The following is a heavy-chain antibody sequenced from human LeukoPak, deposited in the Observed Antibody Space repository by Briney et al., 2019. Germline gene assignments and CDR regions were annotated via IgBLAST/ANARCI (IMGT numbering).Heavy chain of an antibody. V-gene: IGHV3-48*02. CDR1: GFTFSSSN. Sequence: GGSLILSGAASGFTFSSSNKNWVHQAPGKGQEFVSYISSSSSNIYYADSVKGRFTISRDKAKNSLYLQRNSLRDEDTAVYVCARYSNGWCFDYWGQGTLVTVSS. J-gene: IGHJ4*02. D-gene: IGHD6-19*01. CDR3: ARYSNGWCFDY. CDR2: ISSSSSNI.